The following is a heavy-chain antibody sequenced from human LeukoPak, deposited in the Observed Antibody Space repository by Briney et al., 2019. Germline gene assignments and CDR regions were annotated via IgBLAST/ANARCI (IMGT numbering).Heavy chain of an antibody. CDR1: GFTFDDYA. CDR3: ARAFTRGYSYGKLGY. J-gene: IGHJ4*02. CDR2: ISSSSSYI. D-gene: IGHD5-18*01. Sequence: GGSLRLSCAASGFTFDDYAMNWVRQAPGKGLEWVSSISSSSSYIYYADSVKGRFTISRDNAKNSLYLQMNSLRAEDTAVYYCARAFTRGYSYGKLGYWGQGTLVTVSS. V-gene: IGHV3-21*01.